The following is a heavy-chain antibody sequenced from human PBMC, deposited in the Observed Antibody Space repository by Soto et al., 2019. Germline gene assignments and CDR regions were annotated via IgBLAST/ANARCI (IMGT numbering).Heavy chain of an antibody. J-gene: IGHJ6*02. CDR1: GFSLSTGGVG. CDR3: AHSRCGGDCLQSYSSHYYYGMDV. D-gene: IGHD2-21*02. CDR2: IYWDDDK. Sequence: QITLKESGPSLVKPTQTLTLTCTFSGFSLSTGGVGVGWIRQPPGKALEWLALIYWDDDKRYSPSLRSRLTVTTDTSKTQXXLXMXXMDPVDTATYYCAHSRCGGDCLQSYSSHYYYGMDVWGQGTTVTVSS. V-gene: IGHV2-5*02.